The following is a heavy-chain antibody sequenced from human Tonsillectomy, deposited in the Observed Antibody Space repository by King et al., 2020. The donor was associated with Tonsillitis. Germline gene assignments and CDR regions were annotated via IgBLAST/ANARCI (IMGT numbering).Heavy chain of an antibody. Sequence: QLQESGPVLVKPSETLSLSCTVSGGFIISTSFYCVWIRQPPGEGLEWIGSMLYSGITYYCPSLKCRVTISVDTSKNQFSLKLSSVTAADTAVYYCARHRLLNWFDRWGKGTLVTVSS. V-gene: IGHV4-39*01. CDR1: GGFIISTSFY. CDR3: ARHRLLNWFDR. D-gene: IGHD2/OR15-2a*01. J-gene: IGHJ5*02. CDR2: MLYSGIT.